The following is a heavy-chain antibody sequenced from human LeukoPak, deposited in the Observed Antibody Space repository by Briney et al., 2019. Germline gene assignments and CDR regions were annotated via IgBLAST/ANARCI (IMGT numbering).Heavy chain of an antibody. CDR2: IYYSGST. J-gene: IGHJ1*01. D-gene: IGHD1-26*01. CDR1: GGSISSSSYY. CDR3: ATDGTDTGYFQH. Sequence: SETLSLTCTVSGGSISSSSYYWGWIRQPPGKGLEWIGSIYYSGSTYYNPSLKSRVTISVDKSKNQFSLNLSSVTAADTAVYYCATDGTDTGYFQHWGQGTLVTVSS. V-gene: IGHV4-39*07.